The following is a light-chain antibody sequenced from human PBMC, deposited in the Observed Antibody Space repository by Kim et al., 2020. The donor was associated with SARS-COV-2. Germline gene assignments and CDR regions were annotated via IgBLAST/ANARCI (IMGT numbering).Light chain of an antibody. CDR1: TSNIGAGYD. V-gene: IGLV1-40*01. CDR3: QSYDRSLSGSV. CDR2: DNT. Sequence: RVTISCTGSTSNIGAGYDVHWYQEPPGTAPKLLIYDNTNRPSGVPDRFSGSKSGTSASLAITGLQAEDEGDYYCQSYDRSLSGSVFGGGTKLTVL. J-gene: IGLJ3*02.